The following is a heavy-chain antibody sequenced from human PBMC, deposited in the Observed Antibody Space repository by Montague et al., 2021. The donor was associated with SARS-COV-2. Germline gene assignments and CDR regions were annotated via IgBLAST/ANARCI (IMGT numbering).Heavy chain of an antibody. CDR2: TYYRSKWYN. CDR3: ARIPVGSKYYFDF. Sequence: CAISGDSVSSNLPTHNWIRHSPSRGFQWLLGTYYRSKWYNDYAEPVKSRITIDPDTSKHQFSLHLNSVTPEDTAVYYCARIPVGSKYYFDFWGQGTLVTVSS. CDR1: GDSVSSNLPT. D-gene: IGHD2-2*01. J-gene: IGHJ4*02. V-gene: IGHV6-1*01.